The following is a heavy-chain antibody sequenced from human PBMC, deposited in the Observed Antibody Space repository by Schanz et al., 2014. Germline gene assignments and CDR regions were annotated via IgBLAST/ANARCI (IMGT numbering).Heavy chain of an antibody. J-gene: IGHJ6*02. D-gene: IGHD3-10*01. Sequence: QVQLVQSGAEVKKPGASVKVSCKASGYTFSDYYIHWVRQAPGQGLEWMGWISAHNGNTNYAQNLQGRVTMTTDTSTTTAYMELRSLRSDDTAVYYCARAKRFGDMDVWGQGTTVTVSS. V-gene: IGHV1-18*04. CDR2: ISAHNGNT. CDR1: GYTFSDYY. CDR3: ARAKRFGDMDV.